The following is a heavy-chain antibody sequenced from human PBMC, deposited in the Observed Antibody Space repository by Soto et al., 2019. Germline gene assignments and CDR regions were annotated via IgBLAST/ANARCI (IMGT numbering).Heavy chain of an antibody. J-gene: IGHJ6*02. CDR3: ARAQRREYSFDDYGMDV. Sequence: ASVKVSCKASGYTFTSYDINWVRQATGQGLEWMGWMNPNSGNTGYAQMFQGRVTMTRNTSISTAYMELSSLRSEDTAVYYCARAQRREYSFDDYGMDVWGQGTTVTVSS. CDR1: GYTFTSYD. D-gene: IGHD5-18*01. CDR2: MNPNSGNT. V-gene: IGHV1-8*01.